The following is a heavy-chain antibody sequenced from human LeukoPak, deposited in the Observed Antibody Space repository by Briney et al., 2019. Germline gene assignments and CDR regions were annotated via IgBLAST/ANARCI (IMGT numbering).Heavy chain of an antibody. CDR2: IASDGSST. CDR3: ARGRPHGNNY. D-gene: IGHD2/OR15-2a*01. CDR1: GFTFSSYW. V-gene: IGHV3-74*01. Sequence: GGSLRLSCAASGFTFSSYWMNWVRHAPGKGLVWVSRIASDGSSTTYADSVKGRFSISRDNAKNTLYLQMNSLRVEDTAVYYCARGRPHGNNYWGQGTLVTVSS. J-gene: IGHJ4*02.